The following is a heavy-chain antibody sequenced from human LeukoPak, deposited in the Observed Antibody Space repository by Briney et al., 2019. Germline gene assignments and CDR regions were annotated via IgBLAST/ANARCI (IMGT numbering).Heavy chain of an antibody. J-gene: IGHJ5*02. D-gene: IGHD1-26*01. V-gene: IGHV3-23*01. CDR1: GFTFKGYA. CDR3: AKQEGWDLGNYYADH. Sequence: GGSLRLSCTASGFTFKGYATSWVRQAPGKGLEWISTIFGDGGGEYYADSVRGRFTMSRDNSKNTLYLQMNSLRGDDTAVYYCAKQEGWDLGNYYADHWGRGTLVTVSS. CDR2: IFGDGGGE.